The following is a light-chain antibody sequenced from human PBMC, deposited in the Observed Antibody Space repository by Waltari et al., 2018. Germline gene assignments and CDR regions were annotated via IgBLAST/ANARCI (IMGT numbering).Light chain of an antibody. J-gene: IGKJ1*01. CDR2: KAS. CDR3: QQYSSEST. V-gene: IGKV1-5*03. Sequence: DIQMTQSPSTLSASVGDRVTITCRASQSIGSWLAWYQQKPGKAPKLLSYKASSLETGVPSRFSGSGSGTEFTLTISSLQPDDFATYYCQQYSSESTFGQGTKVEIK. CDR1: QSIGSW.